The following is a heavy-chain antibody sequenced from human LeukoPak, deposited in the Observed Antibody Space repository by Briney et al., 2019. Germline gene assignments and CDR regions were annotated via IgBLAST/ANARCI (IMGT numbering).Heavy chain of an antibody. V-gene: IGHV3-21*01. Sequence: GGSLRLSCEASGFIFNTHNMNWVRQAPGKGLEWVSSISSSSSYIYYADSVRGRFTISRDNVKNALYLQMNSLSVGDTAIYYCARDPEMTAVTTSTLDIWGPGTMVTVFS. CDR2: ISSSSSYI. CDR3: ARDPEMTAVTTSTLDI. D-gene: IGHD4-17*01. CDR1: GFIFNTHN. J-gene: IGHJ3*02.